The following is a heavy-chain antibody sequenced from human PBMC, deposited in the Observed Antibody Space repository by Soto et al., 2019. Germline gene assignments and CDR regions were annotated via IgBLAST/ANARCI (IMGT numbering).Heavy chain of an antibody. CDR1: GFTFSSYW. V-gene: IGHV3-7*01. J-gene: IGHJ6*02. CDR3: AREMGSYCTNGVCDRDYYYYYGMDV. CDR2: IKQDGSEK. Sequence: GGSLRLSCAASGFTFSSYWMSWARQAPGKGLEWVANIKQDGSEKYYVDSVKGRFTISRDNAKNSLYLQMNSLRAEDTAVYYCAREMGSYCTNGVCDRDYYYYYGMDVWGQGTTVTVSS. D-gene: IGHD2-8*01.